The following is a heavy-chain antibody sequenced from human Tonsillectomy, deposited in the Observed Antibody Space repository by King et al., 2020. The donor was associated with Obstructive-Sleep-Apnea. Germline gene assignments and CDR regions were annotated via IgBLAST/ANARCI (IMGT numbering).Heavy chain of an antibody. D-gene: IGHD2-8*02. CDR2: IHYSGST. J-gene: IGHJ6*02. V-gene: IGHV4-39*07. CDR3: VRDWWPWCLAV. Sequence: QLQESGPGTVKPSETLSLICTVSGGSISSSGHYWAWIRQPPGKGLEWIGSIHYSGSTYYNPSLRGRVSVSVDTSKNQFSLKMSSVTAADTAVYYCVRDWWPWCLAVWGQGTTVTVSS. CDR1: GGSISSSGHY.